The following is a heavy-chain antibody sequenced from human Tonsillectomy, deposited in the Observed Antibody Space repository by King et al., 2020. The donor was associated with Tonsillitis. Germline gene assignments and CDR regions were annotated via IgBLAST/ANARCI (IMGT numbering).Heavy chain of an antibody. V-gene: IGHV3-11*06. D-gene: IGHD3-9*01. CDR3: ARHGIDDILQIDY. CDR1: GFTFSDYY. CDR2: ISSSSSYT. J-gene: IGHJ4*02. Sequence: VQLVESGGGLVKPGGSLRLSCAASGFTFSDYYMSWIRQAPGKGLEWVSYISSSSSYTNYADSVKGRFTISRDNAKNSLYLQMNSLRAEDTAVYYCARHGIDDILQIDYWGQGTLVTVSS.